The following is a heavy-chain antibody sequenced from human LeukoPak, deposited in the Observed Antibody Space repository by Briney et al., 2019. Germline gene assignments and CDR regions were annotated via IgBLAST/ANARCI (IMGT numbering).Heavy chain of an antibody. CDR3: ARDLMAVGASWFDP. J-gene: IGHJ5*02. CDR1: GYTFTRYS. V-gene: IGHV7-4-1*02. Sequence: ASVKVSCKASGYTFTRYSMNWLRQAPGQGLEWMGWINTNTGNPTYAQGFTGRFVFSLDTSVSTAYLQITSLEAEDTAVYYCARDLMAVGASWFDPWGQGTLVTVSS. D-gene: IGHD1-26*01. CDR2: INTNTGNP.